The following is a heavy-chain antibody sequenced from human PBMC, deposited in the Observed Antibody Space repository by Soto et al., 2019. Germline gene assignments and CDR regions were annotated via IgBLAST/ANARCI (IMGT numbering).Heavy chain of an antibody. J-gene: IGHJ4*02. CDR1: GGTFSSYA. V-gene: IGHV1-69*12. CDR3: AGDRGRRGTVTTSFDY. CDR2: IIPIFGTA. D-gene: IGHD4-17*01. Sequence: QVQLVQSGAEVKKPGSSVKVSCKASGGTFSSYAISWVRQAPGQGLEWMGGIIPIFGTANYAQKFQGRVTITADESTTQPYRGVSRLRAENPAVYYWAGDRGRRGTVTTSFDYWGQGTLFTAS.